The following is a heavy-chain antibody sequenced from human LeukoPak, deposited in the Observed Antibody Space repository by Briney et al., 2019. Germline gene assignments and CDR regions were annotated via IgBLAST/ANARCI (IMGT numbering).Heavy chain of an antibody. Sequence: PGGSLRLSCAASVFTDSSNYMSWVRQAPGKGLEWVSVIYSGGSTYYADSVKGRFTISRDNSKNTLYLQMNSLRAEDTAVYYCARNSNRYMDVWGKGTTVTVSS. CDR3: ARNSNRYMDV. V-gene: IGHV3-53*01. CDR2: IYSGGST. D-gene: IGHD2/OR15-2a*01. J-gene: IGHJ6*03. CDR1: VFTDSSNY.